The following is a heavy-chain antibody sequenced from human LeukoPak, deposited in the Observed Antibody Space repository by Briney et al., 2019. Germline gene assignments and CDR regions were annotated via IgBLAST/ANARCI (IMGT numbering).Heavy chain of an antibody. J-gene: IGHJ4*02. CDR2: IRYDGSNK. D-gene: IGHD3-22*01. Sequence: GGSLRLSCAASGFTFNNYGMHWVRQAPGKGLEWVAFIRYDGSNKYYPDSVKGRFTISRDNSKNTLYLQMNSLRAEDTAVYYCARDWDYYDSSGYSDYWGQGTLVTVSS. CDR3: ARDWDYYDSSGYSDY. CDR1: GFTFNNYG. V-gene: IGHV3-30*02.